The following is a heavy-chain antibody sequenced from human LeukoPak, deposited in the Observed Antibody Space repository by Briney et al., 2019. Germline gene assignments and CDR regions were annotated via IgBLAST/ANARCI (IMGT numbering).Heavy chain of an antibody. V-gene: IGHV1-8*03. CDR3: ARPLPYYYYGMDV. Sequence: ASVTVSCKSSGYTFTSYDINWVRQPTGPGLEWMGWMNPNSGNTGYAQKFQGRVTITRNTSISTAYMELSSLRSEDTAVYYCARPLPYYYYGMDVWGQGTTVTVSS. CDR1: GYTFTSYD. J-gene: IGHJ6*02. CDR2: MNPNSGNT.